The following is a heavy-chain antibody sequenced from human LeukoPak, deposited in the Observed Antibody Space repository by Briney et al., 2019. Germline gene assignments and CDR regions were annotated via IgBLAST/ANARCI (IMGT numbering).Heavy chain of an antibody. Sequence: SSETLSLTCTASSGSISSSSYYWGWIRQPPGKGLEWIGCIYYSGSTYYNPSLKSRVTISVDTSKNQFSLKLTSVTAADTAVYYCASPHGGNAGYWGQGTLVTVSS. V-gene: IGHV4-39*01. D-gene: IGHD4-23*01. CDR1: SGSISSSSYY. CDR3: ASPHGGNAGY. J-gene: IGHJ4*02. CDR2: IYYSGST.